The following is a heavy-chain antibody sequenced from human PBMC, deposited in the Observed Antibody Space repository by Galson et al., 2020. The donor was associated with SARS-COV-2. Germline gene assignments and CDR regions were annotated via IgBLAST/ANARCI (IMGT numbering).Heavy chain of an antibody. Sequence: GESLKISCAVSGFTFGSKWMSWVRQAPGKGLEWVANINEEGTEEYYMDSVKGRFTISRDNMKKSLYLQMNNLKGEDTAVYYCANLDLYYFDYWGQGTLVTVSS. J-gene: IGHJ4*02. D-gene: IGHD1-20*01. CDR3: ANLDLYYFDY. V-gene: IGHV3-7*01. CDR1: GFTFGSKW. CDR2: INEEGTEE.